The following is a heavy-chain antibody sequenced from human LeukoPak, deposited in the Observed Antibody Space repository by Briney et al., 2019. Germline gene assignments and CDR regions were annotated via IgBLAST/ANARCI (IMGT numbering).Heavy chain of an antibody. CDR2: IYTSGST. D-gene: IGHD6-19*01. CDR3: ARLRYSSGWSYFDH. Sequence: SETLSLTCTVSGGSISGYYWSWIRQPAGKGLDWIGRIYTSGSTNYNPSLKSRVTLSVDTSKNQFSLKLSSVTAADTAVYYCARLRYSSGWSYFDHWGRGTLVTVSS. CDR1: GGSISGYY. J-gene: IGHJ4*02. V-gene: IGHV4-4*07.